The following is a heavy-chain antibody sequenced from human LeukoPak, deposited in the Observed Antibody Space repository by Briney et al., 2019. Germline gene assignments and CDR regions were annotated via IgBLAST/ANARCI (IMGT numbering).Heavy chain of an antibody. V-gene: IGHV4-59*01. CDR1: DGSISIYY. D-gene: IGHD1-26*01. CDR3: VRDRELTY. CDR2: IYNSGNT. J-gene: IGHJ4*02. Sequence: PAETLSLTCTVSDGSISIYYWSWIRQPPGKGLEWIGYIYNSGNTDYNPSLEGRVTISVDTSKNQFSLKLSSVTVADTAVYYCVRDRELTYWGQGTLVTVSS.